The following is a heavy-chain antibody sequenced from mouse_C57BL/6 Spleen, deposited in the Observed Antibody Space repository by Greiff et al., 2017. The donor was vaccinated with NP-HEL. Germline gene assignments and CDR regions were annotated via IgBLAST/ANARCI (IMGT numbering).Heavy chain of an antibody. V-gene: IGHV1-81*01. J-gene: IGHJ2*01. Sequence: VQLQQSGAELARPGASVKLSCKASGYTFTSYGISWVKQRPGQGLEWIGEIYPRSGNTYYNEKFKGKATLTADKSSSTAYMELRSLTSEDSAVYFCARRGGSPDYWGQGTTLTVSS. CDR3: ARRGGSPDY. CDR2: IYPRSGNT. CDR1: GYTFTSYG. D-gene: IGHD1-1*01.